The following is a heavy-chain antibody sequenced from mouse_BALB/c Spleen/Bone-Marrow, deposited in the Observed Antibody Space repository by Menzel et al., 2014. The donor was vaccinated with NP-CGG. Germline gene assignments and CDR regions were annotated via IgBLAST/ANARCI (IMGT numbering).Heavy chain of an antibody. CDR3: VRDGDYRYAY. V-gene: IGHV5-4*02. CDR1: GFTFSDYY. CDR2: ISDGGTYT. D-gene: IGHD2-14*01. J-gene: IGHJ3*01. Sequence: EVQGVESGGGLVKPGGSLKLSCAASGFTFSDYYIYWVRQTPEKRLEWVATISDGGTYTYYPDTVKGRFTISRDNAKNNLYLQMNGLKSEDTAMYYCVRDGDYRYAYWGQGTLVTVSA.